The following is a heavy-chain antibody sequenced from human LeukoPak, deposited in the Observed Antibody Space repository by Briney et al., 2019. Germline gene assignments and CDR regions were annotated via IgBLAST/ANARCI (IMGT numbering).Heavy chain of an antibody. CDR2: ISGNGAGT. CDR1: GFTFSSHA. J-gene: IGHJ4*02. D-gene: IGHD3-9*01. Sequence: GGSLRLSCTPSGFTFSSHAMSWVRQAPGKGLEWVSGISGNGAGTYYGDSVKGRFTISRDNSKNTLYLQMNSLRAEDTAVYYCANLLYDILTGYPLDYWGQGTLVTVSS. CDR3: ANLLYDILTGYPLDY. V-gene: IGHV3-23*01.